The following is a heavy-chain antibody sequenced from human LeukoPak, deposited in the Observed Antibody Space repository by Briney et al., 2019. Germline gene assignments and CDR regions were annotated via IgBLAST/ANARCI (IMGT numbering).Heavy chain of an antibody. V-gene: IGHV1-24*01. Sequence: ASVKVSCKVPGYTLTELSMHWVRQAPGKGLEWMGGFDPEDGETIYAQKFQGRVTMTEDTSTDTAYMELSSLRSEDTAVYYCATLVATSGYYYYYMDVWGKGTTVTVSS. CDR1: GYTLTELS. CDR2: FDPEDGET. J-gene: IGHJ6*03. D-gene: IGHD5-12*01. CDR3: ATLVATSGYYYYYMDV.